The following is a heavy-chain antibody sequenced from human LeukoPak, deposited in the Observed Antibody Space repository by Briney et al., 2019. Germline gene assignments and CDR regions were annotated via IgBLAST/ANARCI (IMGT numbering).Heavy chain of an antibody. CDR1: GFTFSSYW. CDR2: INSDGSST. J-gene: IGHJ4*02. Sequence: PGGSLRLSCAASGFTFSSYWMHWVRQAPGKGLVWVSRINSDGSSTSYADSVKDRFTISRDNAKNTLYLQMNSLRAEDTAVYYCARGYYDSSDYYPIVYWGQGTLVTVSS. D-gene: IGHD3-22*01. V-gene: IGHV3-74*01. CDR3: ARGYYDSSDYYPIVY.